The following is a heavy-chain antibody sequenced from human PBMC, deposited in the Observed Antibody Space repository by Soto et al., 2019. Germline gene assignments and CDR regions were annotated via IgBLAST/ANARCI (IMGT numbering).Heavy chain of an antibody. D-gene: IGHD3-22*01. V-gene: IGHV1-69*06. J-gene: IGHJ6*02. CDR1: GGTFSSYA. CDR2: IIPIFGTA. CDR3: ARLVKTRIVESNYYYYGMDV. Sequence: SVKVSCKASGGTFSSYAISWVRQAPGQGLEWMGGIIPIFGTANYAQKFQGRVTITADKSTSTAYMELSSLRSEDTAVYYCARLVKTRIVESNYYYYGMDVWGQGTTVTVSS.